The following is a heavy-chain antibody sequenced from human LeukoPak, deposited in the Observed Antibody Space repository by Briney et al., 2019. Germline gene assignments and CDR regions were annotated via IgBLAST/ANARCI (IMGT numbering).Heavy chain of an antibody. V-gene: IGHV3-9*01. CDR1: GFTFDDYA. CDR3: AKDKEAVAGTSFDY. D-gene: IGHD6-19*01. CDR2: IGWNSGSI. Sequence: PGRSLRLSCAASGFTFDDYAMHWVRQAPGKGLEWVSGIGWNSGSIGYADSVKGRFTISRDNAKNSLYLQMNSLRAEDTALYYCAKDKEAVAGTSFDYWGQGTLVTVSS. J-gene: IGHJ4*02.